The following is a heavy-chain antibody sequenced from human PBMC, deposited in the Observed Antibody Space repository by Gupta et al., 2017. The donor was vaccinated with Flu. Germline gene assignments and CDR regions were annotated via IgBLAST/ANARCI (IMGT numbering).Heavy chain of an antibody. Sequence: WIRQPPGKGLEWIGEINHSGSTNYNPSLKSRVTISVDTSKNQFSLKLSSVTAADTAVYYCARGPSGHKYPADWGQGTLVTVSS. D-gene: IGHD2-2*02. CDR2: INHSGST. CDR3: ARGPSGHKYPAD. V-gene: IGHV4-34*01. J-gene: IGHJ4*02.